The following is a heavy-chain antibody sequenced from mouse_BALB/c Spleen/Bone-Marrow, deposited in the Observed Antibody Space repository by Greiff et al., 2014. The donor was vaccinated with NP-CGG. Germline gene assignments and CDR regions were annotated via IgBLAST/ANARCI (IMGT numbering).Heavy chain of an antibody. Sequence: EVKLMESGGGLVQLGGSLRLSCTTSGFTFTDYFMTWVRQPPGKALEWLGFIRNKPNGYTTEYNPSVKGRFTISRDNSQGILYLQMNTLRAEDSAIYYCARDYSGYFDFWGQGTTLTVSS. J-gene: IGHJ2*01. CDR3: ARDYSGYFDF. D-gene: IGHD5-1*01. CDR1: GFTFTDYF. CDR2: IRNKPNGYTT. V-gene: IGHV7-3*02.